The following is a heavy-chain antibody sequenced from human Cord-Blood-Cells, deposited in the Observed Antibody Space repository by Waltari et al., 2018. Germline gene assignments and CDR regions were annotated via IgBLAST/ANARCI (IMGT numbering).Heavy chain of an antibody. Sequence: QVQLVQSGAEVKKPGSSVKVSCKASGGTFSSYAISWVRQAPGQGLEWMGGVVPILGIANYEQKSQGRVTITAYKSTSTAYMELSSLRSEDTAVYYCARDCRNWASEASGGLFDPWCQGTLVTVSS. CDR1: GGTFSSYA. D-gene: IGHD7-27*01. J-gene: IGHJ5*02. CDR3: ARDCRNWASEASGGLFDP. CDR2: VVPILGIA. V-gene: IGHV1-69*10.